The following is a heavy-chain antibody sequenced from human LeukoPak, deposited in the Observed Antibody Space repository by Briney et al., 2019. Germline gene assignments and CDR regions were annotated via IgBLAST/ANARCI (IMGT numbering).Heavy chain of an antibody. V-gene: IGHV3-20*04. D-gene: IGHD1-20*01. CDR3: ARSNWIDASYYFDY. CDR2: INWNGGST. J-gene: IGHJ4*02. CDR1: GFTFDDYG. Sequence: GGSLRLSCAASGFTFDDYGMSWVRQAPGKGLEWVSGINWNGGSTGYADSVKGRFTISRDNAKNSLYLQMNSLRAEDTALYYCARSNWIDASYYFDYWGQGTLVTVSS.